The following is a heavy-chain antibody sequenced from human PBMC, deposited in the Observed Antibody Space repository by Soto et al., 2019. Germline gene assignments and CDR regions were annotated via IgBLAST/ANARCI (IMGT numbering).Heavy chain of an antibody. J-gene: IGHJ4*02. CDR2: IKEKSEGETT. CDR3: TTVPLRRFPSGY. CDR1: GFTFSKAW. Sequence: EEQLVESGGGLVKPGGALRLSCAASGFTFSKAWMNWVRQAPGKGLEWVGRIKEKSEGETTDYAAFVKGRFTISRDDPKNTLYLQMSSLETEDTAVYYCTTVPLRRFPSGYWGQGTLVTVSS. V-gene: IGHV3-15*07. D-gene: IGHD3-3*01.